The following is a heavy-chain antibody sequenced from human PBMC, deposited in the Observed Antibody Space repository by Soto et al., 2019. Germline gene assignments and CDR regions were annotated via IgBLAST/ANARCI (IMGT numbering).Heavy chain of an antibody. Sequence: SVKVSFKASGGTFSSHAISWVRQAPGQGLEWMGGIIPIFGTANYAQKFQGRVTITADESTSTAYMELSSLRSEDTAVYYCARAEWGDGAFDIWGQGTMVTVSS. J-gene: IGHJ3*02. CDR3: ARAEWGDGAFDI. CDR2: IIPIFGTA. CDR1: GGTFSSHA. D-gene: IGHD1-26*01. V-gene: IGHV1-69*13.